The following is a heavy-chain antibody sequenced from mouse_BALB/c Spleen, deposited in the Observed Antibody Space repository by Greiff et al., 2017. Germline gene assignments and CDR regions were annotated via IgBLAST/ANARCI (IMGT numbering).Heavy chain of an antibody. D-gene: IGHD2-4*01. V-gene: IGHV5-9-4*01. CDR1: GFTFSSYA. CDR2: ISSGGSYT. CDR3: ARGGITTHYYAMDY. Sequence: EVMLVESGGGLVKPGGSLKLSCAASGFTFSSYAMSWVRQSPEKRLEWVAEISSGGSYTYYPDTVTGRFTISRDNAKNTLYLEMSSLRSEDTAMYYCARGGITTHYYAMDYWGQGTSVTVSS. J-gene: IGHJ4*01.